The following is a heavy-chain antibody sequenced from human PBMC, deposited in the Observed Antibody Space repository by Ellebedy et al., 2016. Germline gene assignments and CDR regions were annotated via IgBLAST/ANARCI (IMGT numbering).Heavy chain of an antibody. V-gene: IGHV1-2*02. CDR1: GYTFTGYY. J-gene: IGHJ4*02. Sequence: ASVKVSXXASGYTFTGYYMHWVRQAPGQGLEWMGWINPNSGGTNYAQKFQGRVTMTRDTSISTAYMELSSLRSEDTAVYYCARGEGNGGDLQHDYWGQGTLVTVSS. CDR2: INPNSGGT. D-gene: IGHD4-23*01. CDR3: ARGEGNGGDLQHDY.